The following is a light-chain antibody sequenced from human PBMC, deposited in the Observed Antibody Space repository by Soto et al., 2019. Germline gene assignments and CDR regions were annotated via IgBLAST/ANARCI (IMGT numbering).Light chain of an antibody. V-gene: IGKV3-20*01. Sequence: EIVLTQSPGTLSLSPGERATLSCRASQSVSNNYLAWYQQKPGQAHRLLIYGASSRATRIPDRFSGSGSGIYFTLTSSRLEPEDFGVFYCHQYGCSPRTFGQGTRVEIK. CDR2: GAS. CDR1: QSVSNNY. CDR3: HQYGCSPRT. J-gene: IGKJ1*01.